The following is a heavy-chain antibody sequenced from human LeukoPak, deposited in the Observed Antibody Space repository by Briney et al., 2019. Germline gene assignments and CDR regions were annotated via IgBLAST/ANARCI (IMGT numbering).Heavy chain of an antibody. Sequence: ASVKVSCKASGYTFTGYYMHWVRQAPGQGLEWMGWINPNSGGTNYAQKFQGRVTMTRDTSISTAYMELSRLRSDDTAVYYCARDPIAVAGTAPDYWGQGTLVTVSP. CDR3: ARDPIAVAGTAPDY. D-gene: IGHD6-19*01. V-gene: IGHV1-2*02. J-gene: IGHJ4*02. CDR1: GYTFTGYY. CDR2: INPNSGGT.